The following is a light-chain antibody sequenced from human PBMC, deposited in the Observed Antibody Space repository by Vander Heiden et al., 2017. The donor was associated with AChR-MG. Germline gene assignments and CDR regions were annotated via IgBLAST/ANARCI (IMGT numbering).Light chain of an antibody. V-gene: IGKV1-39*01. CDR3: QQSNSTLGT. CDR1: QSISSY. CDR2: AAS. Sequence: DIQMTQSPSSLSASVGDRVTITVRASQSISSYLNWYQQKPGKAPKLLIYAASSLQSGVPSRFSGSGSGTDFTLTISSLQPEDFATYYCQQSNSTLGTFGPGTKVDIK. J-gene: IGKJ3*01.